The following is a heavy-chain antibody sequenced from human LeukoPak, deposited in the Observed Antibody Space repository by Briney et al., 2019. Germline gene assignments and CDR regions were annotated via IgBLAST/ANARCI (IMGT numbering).Heavy chain of an antibody. Sequence: GGSLRLSCAASGFTFSSYTMNWVRQAPGKGLEWASSISSSSNYIYYADSLKGRFTISRDNAKNSLYLQMNSLRAEDTAVYYCARDGQRGGFDPWGQGTLVTVSS. J-gene: IGHJ5*02. CDR3: ARDGQRGGFDP. D-gene: IGHD6-25*01. V-gene: IGHV3-21*01. CDR2: ISSSSNYI. CDR1: GFTFSSYT.